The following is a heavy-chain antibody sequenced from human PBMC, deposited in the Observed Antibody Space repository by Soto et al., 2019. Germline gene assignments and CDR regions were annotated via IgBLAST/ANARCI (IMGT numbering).Heavy chain of an antibody. CDR2: FDPEDGET. Sequence: ASVKVSCKVSGYTLIELSMHWVRQAPGKGLEWMGGFDPEDGETIYAQKFQGRVTMTEDTSTDTAYMELSSLRSEDTAVYYCTTVNLSGAMDVWGKGTTVTVSS. J-gene: IGHJ6*03. CDR3: TTVNLSGAMDV. D-gene: IGHD3-10*01. V-gene: IGHV1-24*01. CDR1: GYTLIELS.